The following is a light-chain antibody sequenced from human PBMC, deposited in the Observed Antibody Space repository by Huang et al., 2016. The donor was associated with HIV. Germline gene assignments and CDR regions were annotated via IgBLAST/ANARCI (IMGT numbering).Light chain of an antibody. CDR2: AAS. CDR3: QQSYSTPPWT. J-gene: IGKJ1*01. CDR1: QSISSY. V-gene: IGKV1-39*01. Sequence: DIQMTQSPSSLSAFVGDRVTIPCRASQSISSYLNWYQQKPGKAPKLLIYAASSLQSGVPSRFMGSGSGTDFTLIITSLQPEDFATYYCQQSYSTPPWTFGQGTKVEIK.